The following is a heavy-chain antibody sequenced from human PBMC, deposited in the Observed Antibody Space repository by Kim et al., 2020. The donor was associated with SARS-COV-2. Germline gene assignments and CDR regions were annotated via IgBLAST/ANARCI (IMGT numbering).Heavy chain of an antibody. V-gene: IGHV3-7*01. J-gene: IGHJ6*02. CDR3: ARDHEFKLEG. Sequence: KHYVDSVRGRFTIARDNAKNLLYLQMNSLRGEDTAVYYCARDHEFKLEGWGQGTTVTVSS. CDR2: K.